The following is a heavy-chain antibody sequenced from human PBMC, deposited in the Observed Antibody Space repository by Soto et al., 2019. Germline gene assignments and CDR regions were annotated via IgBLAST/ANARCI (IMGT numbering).Heavy chain of an antibody. Sequence: QVQLVQSGAEVKKPGASVKVSCKASGYTFTSYARHWVRQSPGQRLEWMGWINAGNGNTKYSQKFQGRVTITRDTSASTAYMELSSLRSEDTAVYYCARSTTVTRLDYWGQGTLVTVSS. CDR3: ARSTTVTRLDY. V-gene: IGHV1-3*01. CDR1: GYTFTSYA. CDR2: INAGNGNT. J-gene: IGHJ4*02. D-gene: IGHD4-17*01.